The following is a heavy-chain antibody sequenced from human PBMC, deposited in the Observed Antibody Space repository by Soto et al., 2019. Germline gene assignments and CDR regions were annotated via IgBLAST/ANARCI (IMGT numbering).Heavy chain of an antibody. J-gene: IGHJ4*02. CDR3: ARGHMVRGVRNFDY. CDR1: GFTFSSYS. V-gene: IGHV3-21*01. D-gene: IGHD3-10*01. Sequence: GGSLRLSCAASGFTFSSYSMNWVRQAPGKGLEWVSSTSSSSSYIYYADSVKGRFTISRDNAKNSLYLQMNSLRAEDTAVYYCARGHMVRGVRNFDYWGQGTLVTVSS. CDR2: TSSSSSYI.